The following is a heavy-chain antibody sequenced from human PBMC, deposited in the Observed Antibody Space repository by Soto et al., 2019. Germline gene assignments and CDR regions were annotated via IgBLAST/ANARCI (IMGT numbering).Heavy chain of an antibody. Sequence: LRLSCAASGFTFSSYAMSWVRQAPGKGLEWVSAISGSGGSTYYADSVKGRFTISRDNSKNTLYLQMNSLRAEDTAVYYCAKDREYGDYTNDYWGQGTLVTVSS. CDR2: ISGSGGST. D-gene: IGHD4-17*01. J-gene: IGHJ4*02. CDR3: AKDREYGDYTNDY. V-gene: IGHV3-23*01. CDR1: GFTFSSYA.